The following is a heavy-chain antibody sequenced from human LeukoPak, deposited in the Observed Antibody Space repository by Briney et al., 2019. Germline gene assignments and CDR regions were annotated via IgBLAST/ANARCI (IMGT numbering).Heavy chain of an antibody. CDR2: INGSGGST. CDR3: ARGLVDP. Sequence: GGSLRLSCAAAGFTFSSYAMSWVRQAPGKGLEWVSDINGSGGSTYYADSVKGRFTISRDNAKNSLYLQMNSLRAEDTAVYYCARGLVDPWGQGTLVTVSS. CDR1: GFTFSSYA. J-gene: IGHJ4*02. V-gene: IGHV3-23*01. D-gene: IGHD1-26*01.